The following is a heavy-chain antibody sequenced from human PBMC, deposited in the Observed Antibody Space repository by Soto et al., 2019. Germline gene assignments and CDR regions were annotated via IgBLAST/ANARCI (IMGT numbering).Heavy chain of an antibody. J-gene: IGHJ3*01. V-gene: IGHV3-13*01. CDR1: GFTFSSFD. CDR2: IGTAGDT. Sequence: GGSLRLSCAASGFTFSSFDMHWVRQPTGKGLEWVSAIGTAGDTYYPGSVKGRFTISRDNAKNSLHLQMNSLRAGDTAVYYCAREARVFGKAFDVWGQGTMVTVSS. D-gene: IGHD3-3*01. CDR3: AREARVFGKAFDV.